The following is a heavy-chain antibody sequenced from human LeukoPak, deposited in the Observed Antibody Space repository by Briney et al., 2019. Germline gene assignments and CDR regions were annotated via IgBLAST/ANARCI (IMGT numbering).Heavy chain of an antibody. V-gene: IGHV5-51*01. CDR3: ARRASATEDLDY. Sequence: GASLKISCKGSGSSFTSYWIAWVRQMPGKGLEWMGIIYPGDSDTRYSPSFQGQVTISADKSINIAYLQWSSLKASDTAIYYCARRASATEDLDYWGQGTLVTVSS. CDR2: IYPGDSDT. J-gene: IGHJ4*02. CDR1: GSSFTSYW.